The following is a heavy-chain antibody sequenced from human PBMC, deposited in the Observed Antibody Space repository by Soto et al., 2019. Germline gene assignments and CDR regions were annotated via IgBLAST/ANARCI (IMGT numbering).Heavy chain of an antibody. J-gene: IGHJ4*02. CDR1: GVTFINHS. CDR2: ISSSSSTI. CDR3: AREDDFWSGPFDY. D-gene: IGHD3-3*01. Sequence: GRPLRLPSAASGVTFINHSMNRVSQAPGKGLEWVSYISSSSSTIYYADSVKGRFTISRDNAKNSLYLQMNSLRAEDTAVYYCAREDDFWSGPFDYWGQGTLVTVSS. V-gene: IGHV3-48*01.